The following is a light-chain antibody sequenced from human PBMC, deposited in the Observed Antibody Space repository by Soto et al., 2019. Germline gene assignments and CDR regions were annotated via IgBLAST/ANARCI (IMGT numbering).Light chain of an antibody. CDR1: QSVSSY. Sequence: ERVMSQSPGTLSLSQGERATLSCRASQSVSSYLAWCQQKPGQATRLLIYGASNRATGLPKRYSGSASGKDFTLTISRLEPEDFAVYYCQQYGSSGTFGQGTMVDIK. CDR3: QQYGSSGT. V-gene: IGKV3-20*01. CDR2: GAS. J-gene: IGKJ1*01.